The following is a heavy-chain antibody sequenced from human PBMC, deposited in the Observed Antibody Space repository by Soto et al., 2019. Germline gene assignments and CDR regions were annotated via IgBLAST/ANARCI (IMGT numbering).Heavy chain of an antibody. V-gene: IGHV4-34*02. D-gene: IGHD2-15*01. CDR3: GPRGAVAPRGY. J-gene: IGHJ4*02. Sequence: QVQLQQWGAGLLKPSETLSLTCAVSGGYFSDVYWTWIRQLPGKGLEWIGEINHIGYTNYNPSLESRVAISVDTSKNQFSLNLRSVTAADTAVYYCGPRGAVAPRGYWGQGTLVTVSS. CDR1: GGYFSDVY. CDR2: INHIGYT.